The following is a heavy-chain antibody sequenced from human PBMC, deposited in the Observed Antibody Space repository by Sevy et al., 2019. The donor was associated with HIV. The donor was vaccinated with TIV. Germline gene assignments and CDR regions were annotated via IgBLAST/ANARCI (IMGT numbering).Heavy chain of an antibody. D-gene: IGHD3-3*01. CDR2: ISYTSTTI. Sequence: GGSLRLSCAVSGFTFNTYNMNWVRQAPGKGLEWVSYISYTSTTIYYADSVRGRFTISRDNAKNTRYLQMNSLRDEDTAVYYCASSDATSMFGYYYFGMHFWGQGTSVSVSS. J-gene: IGHJ6*02. CDR3: ASSDATSMFGYYYFGMHF. V-gene: IGHV3-48*02. CDR1: GFTFNTYN.